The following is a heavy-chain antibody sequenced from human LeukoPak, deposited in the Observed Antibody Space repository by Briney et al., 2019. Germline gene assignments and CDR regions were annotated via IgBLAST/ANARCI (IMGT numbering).Heavy chain of an antibody. Sequence: GASVKVSCKASVYTFTGYYMHWVRQAPGQGLEWMGWINPNSGGTNYAQKFQGRVTMTTDTSISTAYMELSRLRSDDTAVYYCARGWSGSYYSHYYYYMDVWGKGTTVTVSS. V-gene: IGHV1-2*02. J-gene: IGHJ6*03. CDR3: ARGWSGSYYSHYYYYMDV. D-gene: IGHD1-26*01. CDR2: INPNSGGT. CDR1: VYTFTGYY.